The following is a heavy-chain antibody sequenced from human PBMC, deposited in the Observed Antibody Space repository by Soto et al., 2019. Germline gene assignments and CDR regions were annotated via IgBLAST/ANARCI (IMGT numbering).Heavy chain of an antibody. CDR3: VEGWNDF. J-gene: IGHJ4*02. CDR2: IKSKNDGGAA. Sequence: EVQVVESGGDLVEPGGSLRISCVTSGFMFSSAWMSWVRQGPGKGLEWVARIKSKNDGGAADYAAPVNGRCSISRDDSKSTVYRQMNSLRVEDTALYYCVEGWNDFWGQGTLVTVSS. D-gene: IGHD1-1*01. V-gene: IGHV3-15*01. CDR1: GFMFSSAW.